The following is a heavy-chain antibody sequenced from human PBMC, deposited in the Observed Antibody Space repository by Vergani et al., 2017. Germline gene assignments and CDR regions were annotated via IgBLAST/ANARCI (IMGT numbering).Heavy chain of an antibody. Sequence: QVQPVQSGAEVKKPGSSVKVSCKASGGTFSSYAISWVRQAPGQGLEWMGGIIPIFGTANYAQKFQGRVTITADESTSTAYMELSSLRAEDTAVYYCAKGMGATLDYYYYGMDVWGQGTTVTVSS. CDR3: AKGMGATLDYYYYGMDV. CDR1: GGTFSSYA. D-gene: IGHD1-26*01. J-gene: IGHJ6*02. CDR2: IIPIFGTA. V-gene: IGHV1-69*01.